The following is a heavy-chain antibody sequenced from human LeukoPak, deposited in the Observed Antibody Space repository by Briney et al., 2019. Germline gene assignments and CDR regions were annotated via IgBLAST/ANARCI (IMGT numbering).Heavy chain of an antibody. CDR3: ARGGTLNDILTGYSDFDY. V-gene: IGHV1-2*04. CDR1: GYTFTGYY. CDR2: INPNSGGT. J-gene: IGHJ4*02. D-gene: IGHD3-9*01. Sequence: ASAKVSCKASGYTFTGYYMHWVRQAPGQGLEWMGWINPNSGGTNYAQKFQGWVTMTRDTSISTAYMELSRLRSDDTAVYYCARGGTLNDILTGYSDFDYWGQGTLVTVSS.